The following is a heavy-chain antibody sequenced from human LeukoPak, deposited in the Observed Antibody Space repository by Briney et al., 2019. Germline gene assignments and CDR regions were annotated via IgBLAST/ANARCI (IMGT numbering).Heavy chain of an antibody. CDR2: ISGSCDST. V-gene: IGHV3-23*01. Sequence: PGGSLRLSCAASGFTFSSYAMSWVRQAPGKGLEWVSGISGSCDSTYYAGSVKGRFTISRDNSKNTLYVQMNSLRAEDTAVYYCAKYDGYSCFDYWGQGTLVTVSS. D-gene: IGHD5-24*01. J-gene: IGHJ4*02. CDR3: AKYDGYSCFDY. CDR1: GFTFSSYA.